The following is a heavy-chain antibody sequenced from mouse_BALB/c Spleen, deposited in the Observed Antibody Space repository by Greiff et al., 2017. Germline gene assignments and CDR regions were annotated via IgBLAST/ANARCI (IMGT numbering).Heavy chain of an antibody. D-gene: IGHD2-4*01. CDR2: ISSGSSTI. V-gene: IGHV5-17*02. CDR3: ARDNYDYRAWFAY. Sequence: EVQGVESGGGLVQPGGSRKLSCAASGFTFSSFGMHWVRQAPEKGLEWVAYISSGSSTIYYADTVKGRFTISRDNPKNTLFLQMTSLRSEDTAMFYCARDNYDYRAWFAYWGQGTLVTVSA. J-gene: IGHJ3*01. CDR1: GFTFSSFG.